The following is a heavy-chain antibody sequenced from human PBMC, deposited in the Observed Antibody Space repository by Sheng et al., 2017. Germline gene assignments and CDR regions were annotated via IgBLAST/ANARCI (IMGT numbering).Heavy chain of an antibody. CDR2: IIPIFGTA. V-gene: IGHV1-69*05. CDR3: ASGFWRGFGDYYYYMDV. J-gene: IGHJ6*03. Sequence: QVQLVQSGAEVKKPGSSVKVSCKASGGTFSRYAISWVRQAPGQGLEWMGGIIPIFGTANYAQKFQGRVTITTDESTSTAYMELSSLRSEDTAVYYCASGFWRGFGDYYYYMDVWGKGTTVTVSS. CDR1: GGTFSRYA. D-gene: IGHD3-3*01.